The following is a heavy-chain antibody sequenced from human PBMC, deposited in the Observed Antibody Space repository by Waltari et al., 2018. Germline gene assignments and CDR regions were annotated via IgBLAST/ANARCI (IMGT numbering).Heavy chain of an antibody. CDR2: ITPIFGTA. CDR3: ASRLTGYYDILTGYYGMDV. CDR1: GGTFSSYA. V-gene: IGHV1-69*01. J-gene: IGHJ6*02. D-gene: IGHD3-9*01. Sequence: QVQLVQSGAEVKKPGSSVKVSCKASGGTFSSYASSWVRPAPGQGLEWMGGITPIFGTANYAQKFQGRVTITADESTSTAYMELSSLRSEDTAVYYCASRLTGYYDILTGYYGMDVCGQGTTVTVSS.